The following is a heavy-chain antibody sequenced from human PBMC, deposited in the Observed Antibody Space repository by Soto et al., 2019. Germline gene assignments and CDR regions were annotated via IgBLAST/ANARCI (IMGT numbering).Heavy chain of an antibody. CDR3: EREVYRYSCSSPQDV. V-gene: IGHV3-11*06. J-gene: IGHJ6*01. CDR1: GFTFSDYY. D-gene: IGHD6-6*01. Sequence: GGSLRLSCAASGFTFSDYYMSWIRQAPGKVLYWVAYISSSRTTQYGDSVQGRFTISRDNAKNSLFLQMNSLSGEDTAVYYCEREVYRYSCSSPQDVGGQGATVNVFS. CDR2: ISSSRTT.